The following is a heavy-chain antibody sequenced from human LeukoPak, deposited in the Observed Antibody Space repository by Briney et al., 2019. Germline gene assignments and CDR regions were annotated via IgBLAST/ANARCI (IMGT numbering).Heavy chain of an antibody. CDR2: ISGSGGRT. D-gene: IGHD2-15*01. CDR3: APRNHGYCSGGSCYPDY. Sequence: GGSMTPSSAASAPTAASLAVSCDRHAQKSGLGWDSAISGSGGRTYYTDSVKGRFTNSRDNSKNALYLQMNSLRAEDTAVYYCAPRNHGYCSGGSCYPDYWGQGTLVTVSS. V-gene: IGHV3-23*01. CDR1: APTAASLA. J-gene: IGHJ4*02.